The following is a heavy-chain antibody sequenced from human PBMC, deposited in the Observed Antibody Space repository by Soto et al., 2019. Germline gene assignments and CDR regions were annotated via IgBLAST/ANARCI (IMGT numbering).Heavy chain of an antibody. CDR1: GYTFTSYG. J-gene: IGHJ3*02. Sequence: VASVKVSCKASGYTFTSYGISWVRQAPGQGLEWMGWISAYNGNTNYAQKLQGRVTMTTDTSTSTAYMELRSLRSDDTAVYYCARDRLSGYYDSSASDAFDIWGQGTMVTVSS. D-gene: IGHD3-22*01. CDR2: ISAYNGNT. CDR3: ARDRLSGYYDSSASDAFDI. V-gene: IGHV1-18*01.